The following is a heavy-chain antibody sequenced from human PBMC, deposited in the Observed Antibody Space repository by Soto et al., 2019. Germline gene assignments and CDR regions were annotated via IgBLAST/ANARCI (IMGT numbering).Heavy chain of an antibody. CDR2: IIPIFGTA. J-gene: IGHJ6*02. CDR3: ARVVNGLGSYRIIYYYYGMDV. V-gene: IGHV1-69*13. CDR1: GGTFSSYA. Sequence: ASVKVSCKASGGTFSSYAISWVRQAPGQGLEWMGGIIPIFGTANYAQKFQGRVTITADESTSTAYMELSSLRSEDTAVYYCARVVNGLGSYRIIYYYYGMDVWGQGTTVSVSS. D-gene: IGHD3-10*01.